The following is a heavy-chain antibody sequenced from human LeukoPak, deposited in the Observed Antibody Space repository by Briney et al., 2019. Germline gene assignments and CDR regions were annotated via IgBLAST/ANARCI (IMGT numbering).Heavy chain of an antibody. V-gene: IGHV4-39*01. Sequence: PSETLSLTCTVSGGSFSSSSYYWGRHRQPPGKGREWFGSVYYSGSTYYNPSHKSRVTISVDTSKKQCSLKLSSVTAADTSVYYCARFPAVTTEYFDYWGQGTLVTVSS. CDR2: VYYSGST. J-gene: IGHJ4*02. D-gene: IGHD4-17*01. CDR1: GGSFSSSSYY. CDR3: ARFPAVTTEYFDY.